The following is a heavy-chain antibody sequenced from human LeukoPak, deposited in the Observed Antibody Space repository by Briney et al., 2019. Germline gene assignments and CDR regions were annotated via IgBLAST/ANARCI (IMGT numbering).Heavy chain of an antibody. D-gene: IGHD1-26*01. V-gene: IGHV3-23*01. CDR1: GFTFSSYG. Sequence: GGSLRLSCAASGFTFSSYGMSWVRQAPGKGLEWVSAISNSGGNTYYADSVKGRFTISRDNSRNTLYLQMNSLRAEDTAVYYCAKDDGGSYYIYYYYMDVWGKGTTVTISS. J-gene: IGHJ6*03. CDR2: ISNSGGNT. CDR3: AKDDGGSYYIYYYYMDV.